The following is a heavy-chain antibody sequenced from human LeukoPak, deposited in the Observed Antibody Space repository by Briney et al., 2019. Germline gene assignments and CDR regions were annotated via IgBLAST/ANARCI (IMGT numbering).Heavy chain of an antibody. J-gene: IGHJ3*02. Sequence: SETLSLTCTVSGGSISSGSYYWSWTRQPAGKGLEWIGRIYTSGSTNYNPSLKSRVTISVDTSKNQFSLKLSSVTAADTAVYYCARSIVVVPAAAYLDAFDIWGQGTMVTVSS. CDR1: GGSISSGSYY. D-gene: IGHD2-2*01. V-gene: IGHV4-61*02. CDR2: IYTSGST. CDR3: ARSIVVVPAAAYLDAFDI.